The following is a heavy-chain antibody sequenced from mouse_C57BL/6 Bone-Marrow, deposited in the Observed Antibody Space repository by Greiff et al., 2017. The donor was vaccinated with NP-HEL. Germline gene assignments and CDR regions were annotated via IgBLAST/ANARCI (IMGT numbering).Heavy chain of an antibody. J-gene: IGHJ2*01. Sequence: EVKLMESGEGLVKPGGSLKLSCAASGFTFSSYAMSWVRQTPEKRLEWVAYISSGGDYIYYADTVKGRFTISRDNARNTRYLQMSSLKSEDTAMYYGTRDGVVGGYFDYWCQGTTLTVSS. CDR3: TRDGVVGGYFDY. CDR2: ISSGGDYI. V-gene: IGHV5-9-1*02. D-gene: IGHD1-1*01. CDR1: GFTFSSYA.